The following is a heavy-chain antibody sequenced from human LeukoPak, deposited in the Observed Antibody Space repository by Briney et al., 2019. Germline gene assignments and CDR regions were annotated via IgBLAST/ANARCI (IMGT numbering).Heavy chain of an antibody. D-gene: IGHD3-3*01. Sequence: GGSLRLSCAASGLTFRSFAMTWVRLAPGKGLEWVSSVSGSGAKTYYADSVKGRFTISRDNSKNMLYMQMNSLRAEDTAVYYCAKGDSYYDFCLDVWGQGTTVTVSS. J-gene: IGHJ6*02. CDR2: VSGSGAKT. CDR1: GLTFRSFA. V-gene: IGHV3-23*01. CDR3: AKGDSYYDFCLDV.